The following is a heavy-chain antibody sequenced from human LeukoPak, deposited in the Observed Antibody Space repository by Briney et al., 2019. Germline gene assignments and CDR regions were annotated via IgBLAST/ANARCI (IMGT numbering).Heavy chain of an antibody. Sequence: SETLSLTCAVSGYSITSTYWWGWIRQTPGTGLEWIGSLHHSGSTSYSPSLKSRVTISADTSKNQFSLRLSSVTAADTAVYYCARVGGDHSTGHYSVDYWGQGTLVTVFS. CDR1: GYSITSTYW. J-gene: IGHJ4*02. CDR2: LHHSGST. CDR3: ARVGGDHSTGHYSVDY. V-gene: IGHV4-38-2*01. D-gene: IGHD3-22*01.